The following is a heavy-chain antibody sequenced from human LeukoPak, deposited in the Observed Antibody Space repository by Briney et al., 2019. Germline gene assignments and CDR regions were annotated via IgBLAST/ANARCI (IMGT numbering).Heavy chain of an antibody. Sequence: ASVKVSCKASGYTFTGYYMHWVRQAPGQGLEWMGWINPNSGGTNYAQKFQGRVTMTRDTSISTAYMELSRLRSDDTAVYYCAREGMGYCSGGSCYNWFDPWGQGTLVTASS. J-gene: IGHJ5*02. CDR1: GYTFTGYY. CDR2: INPNSGGT. D-gene: IGHD2-15*01. CDR3: AREGMGYCSGGSCYNWFDP. V-gene: IGHV1-2*02.